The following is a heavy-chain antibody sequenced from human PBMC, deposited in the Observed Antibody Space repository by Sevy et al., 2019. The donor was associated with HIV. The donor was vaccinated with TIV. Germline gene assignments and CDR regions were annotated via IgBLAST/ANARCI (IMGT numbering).Heavy chain of an antibody. V-gene: IGHV3-73*01. CDR3: TVDSSGYYWPFDS. J-gene: IGHJ4*02. CDR2: IRSKANSYAT. CDR1: GFAFSGSA. Sequence: GGSLRLSCAASGFAFSGSAMHWVRQASGKGLEWVGRIRSKANSYATAYSASVKGRFTISRDDSKNTAYLQMNSLKTEDTAMYYCTVDSSGYYWPFDSWGQGTLVTVSS. D-gene: IGHD3-22*01.